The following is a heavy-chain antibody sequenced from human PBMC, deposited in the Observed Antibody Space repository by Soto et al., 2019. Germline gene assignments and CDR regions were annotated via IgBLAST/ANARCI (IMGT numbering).Heavy chain of an antibody. CDR3: ARGGTGTTEDY. CDR2: IYYSGST. J-gene: IGHJ4*02. D-gene: IGHD1-1*01. CDR1: GGSVSSGSYF. Sequence: SETLSLTCTVSGGSVSSGSYFWSWIRQPPGKGLEWIGYIYYSGSTNYNPSLKSRVTISVDTSKNQFSLKLSSVTAADTAVYYCARGGTGTTEDYWGQGTLVTVS. V-gene: IGHV4-61*01.